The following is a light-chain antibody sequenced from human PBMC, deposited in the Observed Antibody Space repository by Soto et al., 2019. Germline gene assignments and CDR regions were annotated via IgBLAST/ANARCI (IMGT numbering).Light chain of an antibody. CDR2: KAS. V-gene: IGKV1-5*03. CDR1: QNIDNW. Sequence: DVPMTQSPSALSASVGDRVTIPCRASQNIDNWLAWYQQKPRKAPKLLIYKASSLESGVPSRFSGSGSGTDFTLTISRLEPEDFAVYYCQQYATSPRTFGQGTRLEIK. J-gene: IGKJ5*01. CDR3: QQYATSPRT.